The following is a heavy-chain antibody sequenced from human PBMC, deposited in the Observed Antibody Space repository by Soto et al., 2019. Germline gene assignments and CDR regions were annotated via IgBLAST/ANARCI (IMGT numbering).Heavy chain of an antibody. CDR3: ERVLTPRYSSSLDVNYYYGMDV. Sequence: GGSLRLSCAASGFPFSSYWMSLVRQSPGKGLEWVANIKQDGSEKYYVDSVKGRFTISRDNAKNSLYLQMNSLRAEDTAVYYCERVLTPRYSSSLDVNYYYGMDVCGQGTTVTXS. J-gene: IGHJ6*01. CDR2: IKQDGSEK. CDR1: GFPFSSYW. V-gene: IGHV3-7*01. D-gene: IGHD6-13*01.